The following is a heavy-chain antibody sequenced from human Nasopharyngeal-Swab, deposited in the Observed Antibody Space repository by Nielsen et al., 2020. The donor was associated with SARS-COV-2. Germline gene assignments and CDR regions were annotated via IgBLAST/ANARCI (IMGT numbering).Heavy chain of an antibody. J-gene: IGHJ5*02. Sequence: ASVKASCKASGYTFTSYAMNWVRHAPPQGLEWMGWINTNTGNPTYAQGFTGRFVFSLDTSVSTAYLQISSLKAEDTAVYYCAVHVAGDRPPFDPWGQGTLVTVSS. CDR3: AVHVAGDRPPFDP. CDR2: INTNTGNP. CDR1: GYTFTSYA. V-gene: IGHV7-4-1*02. D-gene: IGHD6-19*01.